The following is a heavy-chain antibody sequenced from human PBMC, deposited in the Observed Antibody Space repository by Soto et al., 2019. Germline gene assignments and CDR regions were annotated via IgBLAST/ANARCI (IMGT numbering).Heavy chain of an antibody. Sequence: SLKISCQGSGYSFTTYWIGWVRQRPGKGLEWMGIIYPRDSDTRYSPSLQGQVTMSADTSINTAYLQWSSLKASDTAMYYCARPGSGSYLDGFDIWGQGTLVTVSS. CDR2: IYPRDSDT. CDR3: ARPGSGSYLDGFDI. CDR1: GYSFTTYW. D-gene: IGHD1-26*01. V-gene: IGHV5-51*01. J-gene: IGHJ3*02.